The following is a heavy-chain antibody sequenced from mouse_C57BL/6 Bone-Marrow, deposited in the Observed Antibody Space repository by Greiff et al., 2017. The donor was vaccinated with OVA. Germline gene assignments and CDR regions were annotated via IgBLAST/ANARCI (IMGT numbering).Heavy chain of an antibody. CDR2: ISTGGSYT. Sequence: EVHLVESGGDLVKPGGSLKLSCAASGFTFSSYGMSWVRQTPDKRLEWIATISTGGSYTNYPESVKGRFTISRDNAKNTLYLQMSSLKSEDTAMYYCARLYDYDAYWGQGTLVTVSA. J-gene: IGHJ3*01. CDR1: GFTFSSYG. CDR3: ARLYDYDAY. D-gene: IGHD2-4*01. V-gene: IGHV5-6*01.